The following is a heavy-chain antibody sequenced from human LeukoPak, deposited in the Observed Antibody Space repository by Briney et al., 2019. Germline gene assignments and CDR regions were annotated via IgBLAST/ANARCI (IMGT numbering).Heavy chain of an antibody. CDR3: AREAAAGTNWFDP. D-gene: IGHD6-13*01. V-gene: IGHV3-23*01. J-gene: IGHJ5*02. CDR1: GFTFSSSP. CDR2: ISGSGSGGST. Sequence: GGSLRLSCAASGFTFSSSPMSWVRQAPGKGLEWVSSISGSGSGGSTDYADSVKGRFTISRDSHSNTLFLQMNSLRAEDAAVYYCAREAAAGTNWFDPWGQGTLVTVSS.